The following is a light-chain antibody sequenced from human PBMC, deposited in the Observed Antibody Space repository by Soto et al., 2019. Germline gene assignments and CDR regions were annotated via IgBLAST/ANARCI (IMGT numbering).Light chain of an antibody. CDR1: QSVNNF. Sequence: VMTQSPATLSLSPGDSATLSCRASQSVNNFLAWYQQKPGQTPRLLIYDASKRATGIPGRFSGSGSGTDFTLTISSLEPEDFAVYYCQQELTFGGGTKVDIK. CDR2: DAS. V-gene: IGKV3-11*01. J-gene: IGKJ4*01. CDR3: QQELT.